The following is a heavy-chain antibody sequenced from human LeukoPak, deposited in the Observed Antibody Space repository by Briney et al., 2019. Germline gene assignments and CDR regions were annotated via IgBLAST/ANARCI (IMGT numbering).Heavy chain of an antibody. CDR1: GFTFSSYS. V-gene: IGHV3-48*01. CDR3: ARAYDFWSGYYSYFDY. CDR2: ISSSSSTI. J-gene: IGHJ4*02. Sequence: GGSLRLSCAASGFTFSSYSMNWVRQAPGKGLEWVSYISSSSSTIYYADSVKGRFTISRDNAKNSLYLQMNSLRAEDTAVYYCARAYDFWSGYYSYFDYWGQGTLVTVSS. D-gene: IGHD3-3*01.